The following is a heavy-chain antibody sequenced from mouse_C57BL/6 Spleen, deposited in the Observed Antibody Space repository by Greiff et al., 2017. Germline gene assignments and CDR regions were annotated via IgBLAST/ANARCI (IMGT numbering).Heavy chain of an antibody. D-gene: IGHD1-1*01. Sequence: EVQVVESGGGLVKPGGSLKLSCAASGFTFSSYTMSWVRQTPEKRLEWVATISGGGGNTYYPDSVKGRFTISRDNAKNTLYLQMSSLRSEDTALYYCASHYGSSWYFDVWGTGTTVTVSS. CDR3: ASHYGSSWYFDV. CDR2: ISGGGGNT. CDR1: GFTFSSYT. J-gene: IGHJ1*03. V-gene: IGHV5-9*01.